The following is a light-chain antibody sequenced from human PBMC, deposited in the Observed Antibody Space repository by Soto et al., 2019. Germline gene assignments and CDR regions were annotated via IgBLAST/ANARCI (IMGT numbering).Light chain of an antibody. CDR1: QSLVSSDGNIF. Sequence: DVVMTQSPLSLPATLGQPASISCRSSQSLVSSDGNIFLNWFQQRQGQSPRRLSYKVSNRDSGVPDRFSGSGSRTDFILEISRGEAEEVAVYYFMKRKHSPRTFGQGTQVEIK. CDR2: KVS. J-gene: IGKJ1*01. CDR3: MKRKHSPRT. V-gene: IGKV2-30*01.